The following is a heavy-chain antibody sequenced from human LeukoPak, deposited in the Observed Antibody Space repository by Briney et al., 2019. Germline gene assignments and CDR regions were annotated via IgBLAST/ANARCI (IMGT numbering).Heavy chain of an antibody. V-gene: IGHV3-21*01. CDR2: ISSSSSYI. J-gene: IGHJ4*02. CDR3: ARDRFWFGELENYFDY. D-gene: IGHD3-10*01. CDR1: GFTFSSYS. Sequence: GGSLRLSCAASGFTFSSYSMNWVRQAPGKALEWVSSISSSSSYIYYADSVKGRFTISRDNAKNSLYLQMNSLRAEDTAVYYCARDRFWFGELENYFDYWGQGTLVTVSS.